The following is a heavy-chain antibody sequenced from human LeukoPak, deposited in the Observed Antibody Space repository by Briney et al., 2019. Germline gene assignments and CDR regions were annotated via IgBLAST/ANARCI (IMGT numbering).Heavy chain of an antibody. Sequence: PSETLSLTCTVSGGSISSYYWSWIRQPPGKGLEWIGYIYYSGSTNYNPSLKSRVTISVDTSKNQFSLKLSSVTAADTAVYYCARVDYGDLYPYDYWGQGTLVTV. J-gene: IGHJ4*02. V-gene: IGHV4-59*01. CDR2: IYYSGST. CDR1: GGSISSYY. D-gene: IGHD4-17*01. CDR3: ARVDYGDLYPYDY.